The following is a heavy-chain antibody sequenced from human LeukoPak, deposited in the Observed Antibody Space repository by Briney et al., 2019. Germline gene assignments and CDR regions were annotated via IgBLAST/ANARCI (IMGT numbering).Heavy chain of an antibody. D-gene: IGHD3-9*01. CDR2: ISSSSSYI. CDR1: GFTFSSYS. CDR3: AKGGRRVIITWDY. V-gene: IGHV3-21*04. Sequence: GGSLRLSCAASGFTFSSYSMNWVRQAPGKGLEWVSSISSSSSYIYYADSVKGRFTISRDNAKNSLYLQMNSLRAEDTAVYYCAKGGRRVIITWDYWGQGTLVTVSS. J-gene: IGHJ4*02.